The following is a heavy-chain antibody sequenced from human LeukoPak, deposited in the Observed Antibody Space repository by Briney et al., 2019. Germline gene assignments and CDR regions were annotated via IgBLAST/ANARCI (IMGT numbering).Heavy chain of an antibody. CDR2: IIPIFGTA. V-gene: IGHV1-69*05. J-gene: IGHJ3*02. Sequence: SVKVSCKASGGTFSSYAISWVRQAPGQGLEWMGGIIPIFGTANYAQKFQGRVTITTDESTSTAYMELSSLRSEDTAVYYCASYYDSSRAFDIWGQGTMVTVSS. CDR1: GGTFSSYA. D-gene: IGHD3-22*01. CDR3: ASYYDSSRAFDI.